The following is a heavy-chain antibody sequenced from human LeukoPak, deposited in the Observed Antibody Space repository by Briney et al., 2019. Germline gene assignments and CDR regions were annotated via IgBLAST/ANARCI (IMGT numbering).Heavy chain of an antibody. J-gene: IGHJ3*02. CDR1: GGSFSGYY. Sequence: SETLSLTCAVYGGSFSGYYWSWIRQPPGKGLEWIGEINHSGSTNYNPSLKSRVTISVDTSKNQFSLKLSSVTAADTAVDYCARGRSYYNAFDIWGQGTMVTVSS. CDR3: ARGRSYYNAFDI. V-gene: IGHV4-34*01. CDR2: INHSGST. D-gene: IGHD1-26*01.